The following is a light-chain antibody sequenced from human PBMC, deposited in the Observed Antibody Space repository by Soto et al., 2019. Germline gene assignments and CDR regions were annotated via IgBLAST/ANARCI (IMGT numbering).Light chain of an antibody. CDR1: SSGIGTFNL. Sequence: QSALTQPASVSGSPGQSIAISCTGNSSGIGTFNLVSWYQQHPGRAPKLIIYEVNKRPSGISSRFSASKSGNTASLTISGLQADDEADYYCYSFASSSTYVFGTGTKLTVL. J-gene: IGLJ1*01. V-gene: IGLV2-23*02. CDR3: YSFASSSTYV. CDR2: EVN.